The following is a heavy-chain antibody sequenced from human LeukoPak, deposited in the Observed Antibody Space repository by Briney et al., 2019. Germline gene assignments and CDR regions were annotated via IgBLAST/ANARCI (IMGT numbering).Heavy chain of an antibody. V-gene: IGHV3-7*01. CDR1: GFTFSSYW. J-gene: IGHJ4*02. CDR2: IKQDGSEK. D-gene: IGHD3-10*01. CDR3: ARDLVRHGSGTFDY. Sequence: PGGSLRLSCAASGFTFSSYWMSWVRQAPGKGLEWVANIKQDGSEKYYVDSVKGRFTISRDNAKNSLYLQMNSLRAEDTAVYYCARDLVRHGSGTFDYWGQGTLVTVSS.